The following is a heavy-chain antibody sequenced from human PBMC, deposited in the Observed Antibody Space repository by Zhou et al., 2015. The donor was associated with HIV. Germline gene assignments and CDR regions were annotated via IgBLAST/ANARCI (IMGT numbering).Heavy chain of an antibody. CDR3: ARDDSSGYHSFDY. CDR1: GFTFTDYG. J-gene: IGHJ4*02. D-gene: IGHD3-22*01. Sequence: QVQLVQSGPEVKKPGASLKVSCRASGFTFTDYGVTWVRQAPGQGLEWVGWISALNGHTSYAQKFQGRVTMTTDTSTSTGYMELRSLRSDDTATYFCARDDSSGYHSFDYWGQGTLVTVS. V-gene: IGHV1-18*01. CDR2: ISALNGHT.